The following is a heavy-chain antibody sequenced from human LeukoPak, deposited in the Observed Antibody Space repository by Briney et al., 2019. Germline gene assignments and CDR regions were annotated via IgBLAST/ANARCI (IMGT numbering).Heavy chain of an antibody. CDR3: AKATAAAAGLFDY. CDR2: ISWNSGSI. V-gene: IGHV3-9*03. CDR1: GFTFDDYA. J-gene: IGHJ4*02. Sequence: GRSLRLSCAASGFTFDDYAMHWVRQAPGKGLEWVSGISWNSGSIGYADSVKGRFTISRDNAKNSLYLQMNSLRAEDMALYYCAKATAAAAGLFDYWGQGTLVTVSS. D-gene: IGHD6-13*01.